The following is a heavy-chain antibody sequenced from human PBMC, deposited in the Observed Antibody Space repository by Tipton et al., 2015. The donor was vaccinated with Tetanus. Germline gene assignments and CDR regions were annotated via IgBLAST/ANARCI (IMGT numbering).Heavy chain of an antibody. D-gene: IGHD2-21*02. CDR1: GFTFSSYS. Sequence: SLRLSCAASGFTFSSYSMNWVRQAPGKGLEWVSYISSSSSTIYYADSVKGRFTISRDNAKNSLYLQMNSLRAEDTAVYYCARDPRPQYCGGYCYLHWGPGTPVTVSS. CDR2: ISSSSSTI. V-gene: IGHV3-48*01. J-gene: IGHJ4*02. CDR3: ARDPRPQYCGGYCYLH.